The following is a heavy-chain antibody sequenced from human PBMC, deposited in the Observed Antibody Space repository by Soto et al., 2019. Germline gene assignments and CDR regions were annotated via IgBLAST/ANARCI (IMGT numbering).Heavy chain of an antibody. CDR3: ARGSNHFDY. Sequence: EVQLVESGGGLVQPGGSLRLSCAASGFTFSPFWMHWVRQVPAKGPVWVSRINSDGNSTSYADSVKGRFTISRDNAKNTLYLQMNSLRAEDTAVYYCARGSNHFDYWGQGTLVTVSS. CDR2: INSDGNST. D-gene: IGHD4-4*01. CDR1: GFTFSPFW. J-gene: IGHJ4*02. V-gene: IGHV3-74*01.